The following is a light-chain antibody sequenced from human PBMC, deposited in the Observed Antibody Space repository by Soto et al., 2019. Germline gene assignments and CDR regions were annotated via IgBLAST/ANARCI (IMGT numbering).Light chain of an antibody. CDR3: CSYAGSYTLYV. CDR2: DVS. J-gene: IGLJ1*01. CDR1: SSDVGGYNY. V-gene: IGLV2-11*01. Sequence: QSALTQPRSVSGSPGQSVTISCTGTSSDVGGYNYVSWYQQHPGKAPKLMIYDVSKRPSGDPDRSSGSKSGNTASLTISGLQAEDEADYYCCSYAGSYTLYVFGTGTKVTVL.